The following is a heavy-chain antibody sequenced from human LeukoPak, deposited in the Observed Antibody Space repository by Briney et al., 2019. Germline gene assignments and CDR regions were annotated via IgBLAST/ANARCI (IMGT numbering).Heavy chain of an antibody. Sequence: GASVKVSCKASGYTFTSYDINWVRQATGQGPEWMGWMNPNSGNTGYAQKFQGRVTMTRSTSISTAYMELSSLRSEDTAVYYCARGSTVDTVATPLKYWGPGTLVTVSS. CDR3: ARGSTVDTVATPLKY. CDR2: MNPNSGNT. CDR1: GYTFTSYD. D-gene: IGHD5-12*01. J-gene: IGHJ4*02. V-gene: IGHV1-8*01.